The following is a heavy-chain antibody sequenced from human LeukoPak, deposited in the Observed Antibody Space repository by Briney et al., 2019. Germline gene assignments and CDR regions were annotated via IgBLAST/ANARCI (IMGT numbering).Heavy chain of an antibody. J-gene: IGHJ5*02. Sequence: PSETLSLTCTVSGASVSSSSSFWAWIRQPPGKGLEWIGYIYSGGSTYYNPSLKSRVTISLDTSKNQFSLKLTSVTAADTAVHYCARREAVTGTPRAWFDPWGQGTLVTVAS. CDR2: IYSGGST. D-gene: IGHD6-19*01. CDR1: GASVSSSSSF. CDR3: ARREAVTGTPRAWFDP. V-gene: IGHV4-61*05.